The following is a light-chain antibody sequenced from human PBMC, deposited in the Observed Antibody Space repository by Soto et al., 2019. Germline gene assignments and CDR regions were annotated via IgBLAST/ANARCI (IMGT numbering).Light chain of an antibody. CDR1: QSISIY. CDR2: AAS. Sequence: DLQMTQSPSSLSASVGDRVTITCRATQSISIYLNWYQHNPGKAPHALIYAASSLQSGVPSRFSGSGSGTDFTLTITSLQPGDFATYYCQQTYTIPPTFGQGTKVDI. J-gene: IGKJ1*01. V-gene: IGKV1-39*01. CDR3: QQTYTIPPT.